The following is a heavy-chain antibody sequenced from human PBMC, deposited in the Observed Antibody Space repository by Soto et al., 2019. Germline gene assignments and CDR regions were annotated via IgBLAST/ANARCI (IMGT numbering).Heavy chain of an antibody. D-gene: IGHD6-6*01. CDR1: GFTFSNYA. CDR3: AKHIAARLDAFDI. Sequence: EVQLLESGGGLVQPGGSLRLSCAASGFTFSNYAMSWVRQAPGKGLEWVSTMSDSGGSTYYAASVRGRFTISRDNSKNTLYLQMHSLRAEDTAVYYCAKHIAARLDAFDIWGQGTMVTVSS. V-gene: IGHV3-23*01. CDR2: MSDSGGST. J-gene: IGHJ3*02.